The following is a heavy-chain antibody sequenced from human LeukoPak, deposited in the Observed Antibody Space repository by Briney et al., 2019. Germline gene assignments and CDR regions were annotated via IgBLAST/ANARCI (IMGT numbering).Heavy chain of an antibody. D-gene: IGHD3-10*01. CDR2: IRYDGSNK. Sequence: GGSLRLSCAASGFTFSSYGMHWVRQAPGKGLEWVAFIRYDGSNKYYADSVKGRFTISRDNSKNTLYLQMNSLRVEDTAVYYCARDSSMLRGPLVIYYFDFWGQGTLVAVSS. J-gene: IGHJ4*02. CDR3: ARDSSMLRGPLVIYYFDF. V-gene: IGHV3-30*02. CDR1: GFTFSSYG.